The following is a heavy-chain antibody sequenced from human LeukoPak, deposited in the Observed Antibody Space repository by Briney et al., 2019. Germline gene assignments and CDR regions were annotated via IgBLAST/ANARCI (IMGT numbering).Heavy chain of an antibody. Sequence: SETLSLTCTVSGVSTSSSCWSWIRQPPGKGLEWIGYIFYTGDSRHNPSFKSRVSISLDTSKDQISLKLSSVTAADTAVYYCARLGKTQSIAARPAYYYGMDVWGQGTTVTVSS. CDR3: ARLGKTQSIAARPAYYYGMDV. CDR1: GVSTSSSC. V-gene: IGHV4-59*08. J-gene: IGHJ6*02. D-gene: IGHD6-6*01. CDR2: IFYTGDS.